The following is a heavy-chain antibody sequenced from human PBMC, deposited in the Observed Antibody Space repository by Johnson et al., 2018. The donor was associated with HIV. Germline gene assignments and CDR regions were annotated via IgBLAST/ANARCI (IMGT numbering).Heavy chain of an antibody. CDR3: ARDFDSRSWPGTDAFDV. D-gene: IGHD6-13*01. CDR1: GFTFSGFE. Sequence: QVQLVESGGGVVQPGRSLRLSCAASGFTFSGFEMHWVRQSPGKGLEWVAGISYDESNKYYADSVKGRFTISRDNSNNTVSLQMNSLRAEDTAVHYCARDFDSRSWPGTDAFDVWGQGTVVTVSS. J-gene: IGHJ3*01. V-gene: IGHV3-30*03. CDR2: ISYDESNK.